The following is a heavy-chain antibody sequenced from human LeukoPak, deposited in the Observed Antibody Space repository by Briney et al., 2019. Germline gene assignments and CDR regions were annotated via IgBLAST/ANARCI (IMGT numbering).Heavy chain of an antibody. Sequence: GGSLRLACAASGFSVRTNYMSWVRQAPGKGLEWVSVIYSGGTIRYADSVKGRFTISRDNSRDTLHLQMNSLRVDDTAVYYCVRAVHHLFYSDSSGYVDAFDVWGQGPGDTVSS. CDR1: GFSVRTNY. CDR3: VRAVHHLFYSDSSGYVDAFDV. V-gene: IGHV3-53*01. J-gene: IGHJ3*01. CDR2: IYSGGTI. D-gene: IGHD3-22*01.